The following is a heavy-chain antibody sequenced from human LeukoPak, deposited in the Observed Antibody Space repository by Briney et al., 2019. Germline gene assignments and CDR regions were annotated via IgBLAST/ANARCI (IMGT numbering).Heavy chain of an antibody. D-gene: IGHD2-2*01. CDR2: IIPIFGTA. V-gene: IGHV1-69*13. CDR3: ARNVGYCSSTSCFPHFDY. J-gene: IGHJ4*02. CDR1: GGTFSSYA. Sequence: ASVKVSCKASGGTFSSYAISWVRQAPGQGLEWMGGIIPIFGTANYAQKFQGRVTITADESTSPAYMGLSSLRSEDTAVYYCARNVGYCSSTSCFPHFDYWGQGTLVTVSS.